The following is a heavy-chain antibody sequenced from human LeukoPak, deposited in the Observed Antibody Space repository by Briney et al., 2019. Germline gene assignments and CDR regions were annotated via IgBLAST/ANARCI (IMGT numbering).Heavy chain of an antibody. Sequence: GGSLRLSCAASGFTVSSYYMSWVRQAPGRGLEWVSVIYADGKTYYADSVKGRFTISRDNSKNTLYLQMNSLRAEDAAVYYCARSTYYNFWSGSYDYYYYMDVWGKGTTVTVSS. D-gene: IGHD3-3*01. V-gene: IGHV3-53*01. CDR2: IYADGKT. CDR3: ARSTYYNFWSGSYDYYYYMDV. J-gene: IGHJ6*03. CDR1: GFTVSSYY.